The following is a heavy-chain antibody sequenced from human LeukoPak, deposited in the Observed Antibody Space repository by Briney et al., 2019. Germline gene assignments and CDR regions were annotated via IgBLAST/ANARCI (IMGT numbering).Heavy chain of an antibody. CDR3: ARAGDYCSGGSCYSVHDY. CDR2: INPNSGGT. CDR1: GYTFTGYY. D-gene: IGHD2-15*01. J-gene: IGHJ4*02. Sequence: ASVKVSCKASGYTFTGYYMHWVRQAPGQGLEWMGWINPNSGGTNYAQKFQGRVTMTRDTSISTAYMELSRLRSDDTAVYYCARAGDYCSGGSCYSVHDYWGQGTLSPSPQ. V-gene: IGHV1-2*02.